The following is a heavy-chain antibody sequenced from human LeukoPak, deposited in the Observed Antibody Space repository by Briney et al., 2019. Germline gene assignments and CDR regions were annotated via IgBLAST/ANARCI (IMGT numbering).Heavy chain of an antibody. Sequence: ASVKVSCKASGGSFSSYAISWVRQAPGQGLEWMGWINPNSGGTNYAQKFQGRVTMTRDTSISTAYMELSRLRSDDTAVYYCASGPSSGYYPLFDYWGQGTLVTVSS. V-gene: IGHV1-2*02. CDR3: ASGPSSGYYPLFDY. CDR1: GGSFSSYA. D-gene: IGHD3-22*01. CDR2: INPNSGGT. J-gene: IGHJ4*02.